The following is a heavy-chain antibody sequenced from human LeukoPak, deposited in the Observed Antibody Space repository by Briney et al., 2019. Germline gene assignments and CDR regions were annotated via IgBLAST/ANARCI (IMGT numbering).Heavy chain of an antibody. CDR1: GFTFSSYW. CDR2: IKQDGSEK. Sequence: QTGGSLRLSCAASGFTFSSYWMGWVRQAPGKGLEWVANIKQDGSEKYYVDSVKGRFTISRDNAKNSLYLQMNSLRAEDTAVYYCARETVGGLDSMDVWGQGTTVTVSS. CDR3: ARETVGGLDSMDV. V-gene: IGHV3-7*04. J-gene: IGHJ6*02. D-gene: IGHD1-26*01.